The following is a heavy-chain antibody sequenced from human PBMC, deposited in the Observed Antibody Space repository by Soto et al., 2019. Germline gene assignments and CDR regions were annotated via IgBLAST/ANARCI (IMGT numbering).Heavy chain of an antibody. V-gene: IGHV1-46*01. D-gene: IGHD2-15*01. CDR1: GYTFTSYY. CDR2: INPSGGST. Sequence: GASVKVSCKASGYTFTSYYMHWVRQAPGQGLEWMGIINPSGGSTSYAQKFQGRVTMTRDTSTSTVYMELSSLRSEDTAVYYCARDRGGLDCSGGSCYSGPDAFDIWGQGTMVTVSS. CDR3: ARDRGGLDCSGGSCYSGPDAFDI. J-gene: IGHJ3*02.